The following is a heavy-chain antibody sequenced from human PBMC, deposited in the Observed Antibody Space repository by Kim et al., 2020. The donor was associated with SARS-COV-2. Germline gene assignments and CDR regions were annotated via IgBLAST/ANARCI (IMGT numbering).Heavy chain of an antibody. CDR1: GGTFSSYA. CDR2: IIPIFGTA. CDR3: ARGHLPPNVDTAKTDYYYYGMDV. J-gene: IGHJ6*02. D-gene: IGHD5-18*01. Sequence: SVKVSCKASGGTFSSYAISWVRQAPGQGLEWMGGIIPIFGTANYAQKFQGRVTITADESTSTAYMELSSLRSEDTAVYYCARGHLPPNVDTAKTDYYYYGMDVWGQGTTVTVSS. V-gene: IGHV1-69*13.